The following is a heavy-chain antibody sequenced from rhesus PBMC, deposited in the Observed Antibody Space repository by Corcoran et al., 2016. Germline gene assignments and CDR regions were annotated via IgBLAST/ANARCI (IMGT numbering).Heavy chain of an antibody. CDR3: ATDRQHQFDY. V-gene: IGHV1-111*02. Sequence: EVKLVQSEAEVKKPGASVNISCKASGYTFTDYYLHWEIQAPGKGREWRGRIDPEDGEAIHAQKFQDRVTITADTSTDTAYMELSSLRSEDTAVYYCATDRQHQFDYWGQGVLVTVSS. CDR2: IDPEDGEA. D-gene: IGHD2-33*01. CDR1: GYTFTDYY. J-gene: IGHJ4*01.